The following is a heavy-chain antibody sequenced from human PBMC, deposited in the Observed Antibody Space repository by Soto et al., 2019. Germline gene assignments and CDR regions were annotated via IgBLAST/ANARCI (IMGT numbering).Heavy chain of an antibody. CDR1: GGSISSSSYY. V-gene: IGHV4-39*01. Sequence: QLQLQESGPGLVKPSETLSLTCTVSGGSISSSSYYWGWIRRPPGKGLEWIGSIYYSGSTYYNPSLKSRVTISVDTSKNQFSLKLSSVTAADTAVYYCARHTTPSIAARVDYWGQGTLVTVSS. CDR3: ARHTTPSIAARVDY. CDR2: IYYSGST. J-gene: IGHJ4*02. D-gene: IGHD6-6*01.